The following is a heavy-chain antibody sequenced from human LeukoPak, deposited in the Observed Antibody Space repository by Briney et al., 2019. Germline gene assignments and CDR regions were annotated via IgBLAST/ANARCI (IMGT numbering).Heavy chain of an antibody. D-gene: IGHD3-22*01. Sequence: GGSLRLSCAASGFTFSSYSMNWVRQAPGKGLEWVSSISSDSNYIYYADSVKGRFTISRDNAKDSLYLHMNTLRAEDTAVYYCARRVITVNSFDYWGQGTLVTVSS. CDR1: GFTFSSYS. V-gene: IGHV3-21*01. CDR3: ARRVITVNSFDY. J-gene: IGHJ4*02. CDR2: ISSDSNYI.